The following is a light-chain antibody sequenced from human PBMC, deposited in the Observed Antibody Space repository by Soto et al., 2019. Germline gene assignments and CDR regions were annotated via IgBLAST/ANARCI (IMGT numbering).Light chain of an antibody. CDR2: ENN. J-gene: IGLJ1*01. CDR1: NSNIGNNY. CDR3: GTWDSSLSAGV. V-gene: IGLV1-51*02. Sequence: QSVLTQPPSVSAAPGQKVTVSCSGSNSNIGNNYVSWYQQLPGTAPKVLIYENNKRPSGIPDRFSGSKSGTSATLGITGLQTGDEADYYCGTWDSSLSAGVFGTGTKVTVL.